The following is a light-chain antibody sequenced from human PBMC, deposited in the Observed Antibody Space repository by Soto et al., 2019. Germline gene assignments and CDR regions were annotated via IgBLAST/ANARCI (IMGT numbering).Light chain of an antibody. J-gene: IGLJ2*01. CDR3: VLYMGSGAVV. CDR1: SGSVSTSYY. V-gene: IGLV8-61*01. CDR2: NTN. Sequence: QTVVTQEPSFSVSPGGTVTLTCGLSSGSVSTSYYPSWYQQTPGQAPRTVIYNTNARSSGVPDRFSGSILGNKAALTITGAQADDESIYYCVLYMGSGAVVFGGGTKLTV.